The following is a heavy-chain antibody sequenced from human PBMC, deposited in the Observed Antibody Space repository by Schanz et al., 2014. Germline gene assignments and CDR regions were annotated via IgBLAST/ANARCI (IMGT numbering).Heavy chain of an antibody. J-gene: IGHJ3*01. CDR3: ARETTIITGGAFDV. CDR2: INPSGGST. CDR1: GYTLKDHA. D-gene: IGHD3-9*01. Sequence: QVQLVQSGPEVKKPGASVKVSCQASGYTLKDHAMHWVRQAPGQGLEWMGIINPSGGSTSYAQKFQGRVTMTRDTSTSTVYMELSSLRSDDTAMYYCARETTIITGGAFDVWGQGTMVTVSS. V-gene: IGHV1-46*02.